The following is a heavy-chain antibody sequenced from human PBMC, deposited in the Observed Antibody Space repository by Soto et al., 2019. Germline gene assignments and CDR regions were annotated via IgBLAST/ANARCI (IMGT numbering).Heavy chain of an antibody. V-gene: IGHV3-30*03. J-gene: IGHJ4*02. Sequence: QVQLVESGGGVVQPGRSLRLSCVASGFTFNTRGMHWVRQAPGKGLEWVAVISYDGNNKYYADSVKGRFTISRDNSKNTLYLQMSSLRTEDTAVYYCARDQRYQLLYLFDYWGRGTLVTVSS. CDR1: GFTFNTRG. CDR2: ISYDGNNK. D-gene: IGHD2-2*02. CDR3: ARDQRYQLLYLFDY.